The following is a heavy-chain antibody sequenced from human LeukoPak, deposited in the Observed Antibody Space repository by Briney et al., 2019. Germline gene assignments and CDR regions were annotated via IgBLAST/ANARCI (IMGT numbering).Heavy chain of an antibody. J-gene: IGHJ4*02. D-gene: IGHD6-13*01. CDR3: ARDPTAYSSSWYDVKEGGLSAV. V-gene: IGHV4-39*02. CDR2: IYYSGST. CDR1: GGSISSSSYY. Sequence: SETLSLTCTVSGGSISSSSYYWGWIRQPPGKGLEWIGSIYYSGSTYYNPSLKSRVTISVDTSKNQFSLKLSSVTAADTAVYYCARDPTAYSSSWYDVKEGGLSAVWGQGTLVTVSS.